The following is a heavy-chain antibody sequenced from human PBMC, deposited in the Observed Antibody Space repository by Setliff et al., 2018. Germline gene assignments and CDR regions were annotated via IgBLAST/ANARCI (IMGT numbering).Heavy chain of an antibody. Sequence: GSLRLSCAASGFSFTTYTMNWIRQAPGQGPEWVSSIDTSSTWIYYADSVKGRFTVSRDNAKDSLYLQMSSLRAEDTAVYYCAKADCSSITCPFDSWGQGTPVTVSS. D-gene: IGHD2-2*01. CDR2: IDTSSTWI. J-gene: IGHJ4*02. CDR1: GFSFTTYT. CDR3: AKADCSSITCPFDS. V-gene: IGHV3-21*01.